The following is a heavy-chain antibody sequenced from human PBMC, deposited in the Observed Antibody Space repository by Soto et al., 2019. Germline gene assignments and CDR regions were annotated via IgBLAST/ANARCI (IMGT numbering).Heavy chain of an antibody. D-gene: IGHD3-3*01. J-gene: IGHJ4*02. V-gene: IGHV4-39*01. CDR2: IYYSGST. CDR1: GGSISSSSYY. CDR3: ARRGAYYDFWSGYPFDY. Sequence: QLQLQESGPGLVKPSETLSLTCTVSGGSISSSSYYWGWIRQPPGKGLEWIGSIYYSGSTYHNPSLKSRVTISVDTSKNQFSLKLSSVTAADTAVYYCARRGAYYDFWSGYPFDYWGQGTLVTVSS.